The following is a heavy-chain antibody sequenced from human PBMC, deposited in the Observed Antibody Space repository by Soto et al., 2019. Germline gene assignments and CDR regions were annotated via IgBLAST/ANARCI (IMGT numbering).Heavy chain of an antibody. J-gene: IGHJ4*02. Sequence: GESLKISCAASGFTFDDYAMHWVRQAPGKGLEWVSLISGDGGSTYYADSVKGRFTISRDNSKNSLYLQMNSLRTEDTALYYCANDTGVAYSSGWCDYWGQGTLVTVSS. D-gene: IGHD6-19*01. CDR3: ANDTGVAYSSGWCDY. CDR1: GFTFDDYA. V-gene: IGHV3-43*02. CDR2: ISGDGGST.